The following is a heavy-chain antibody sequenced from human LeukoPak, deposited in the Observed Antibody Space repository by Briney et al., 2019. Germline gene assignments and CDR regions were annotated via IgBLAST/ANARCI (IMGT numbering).Heavy chain of an antibody. Sequence: TGRSLRLSCAASGFTFDDYAMHWVRQAPVKGLEWVSGISWNSGSIGYADSVKGRFTISRDNAKNSLYLQMNSLRAEDTALYYCASVRAEYFQHWGQGTLVTVSS. J-gene: IGHJ1*01. V-gene: IGHV3-9*01. D-gene: IGHD3-10*01. CDR1: GFTFDDYA. CDR3: ASVRAEYFQH. CDR2: ISWNSGSI.